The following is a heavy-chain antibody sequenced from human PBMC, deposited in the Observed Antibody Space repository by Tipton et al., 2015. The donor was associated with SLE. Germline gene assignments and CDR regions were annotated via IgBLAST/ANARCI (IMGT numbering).Heavy chain of an antibody. J-gene: IGHJ3*02. CDR1: GFTFSTYG. V-gene: IGHV3-30*18. CDR2: IWYDGSNK. D-gene: IGHD4/OR15-4a*01. Sequence: SLRLSCAASGFTFSTYGMHWVRQAPGKGLEWVAVIWYDGSNKYYADSVKGRFTISRDNSKNTLYLQMNSLRAEDTAVYYCAKDRTMVVDAYDIRGQGTVVPVSS. CDR3: AKDRTMVVDAYDI.